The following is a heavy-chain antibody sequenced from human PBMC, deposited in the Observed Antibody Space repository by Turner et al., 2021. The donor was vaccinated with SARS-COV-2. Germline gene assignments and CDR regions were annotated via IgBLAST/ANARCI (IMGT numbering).Heavy chain of an antibody. CDR1: GGTLSSYT. Sequence: VQLVQSGAEVKKPGSSVKVSCKASGGTLSSYTISWVRQAAGQGLEWMGRIIPILGITNYAQKFQGIVTITADKSTSTAYMDLNSLRSEDTAVYYCASRWFGELPFDYWGQGTLVTVSS. D-gene: IGHD3-10*01. V-gene: IGHV1-69*02. CDR2: IIPILGIT. J-gene: IGHJ4*02. CDR3: ASRWFGELPFDY.